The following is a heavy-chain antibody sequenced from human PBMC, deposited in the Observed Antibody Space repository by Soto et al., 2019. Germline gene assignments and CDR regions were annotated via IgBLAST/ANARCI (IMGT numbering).Heavy chain of an antibody. J-gene: IGHJ4*02. Sequence: GESLRISCTTSGYSFTSYYITCLRQMPGKGLECMGTIAPGDSYSNYNPSFQGHVTISADNSISTAYLQWSSLKASDTGIYYCATMSSGWSYWGQGTQVTVSS. CDR3: ATMSSGWSY. CDR1: GYSFTSYY. V-gene: IGHV5-10-1*01. D-gene: IGHD6-19*01. CDR2: IAPGDSYS.